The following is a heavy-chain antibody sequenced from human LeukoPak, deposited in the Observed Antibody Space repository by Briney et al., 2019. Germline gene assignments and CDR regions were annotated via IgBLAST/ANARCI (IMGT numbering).Heavy chain of an antibody. CDR2: IYYSGST. D-gene: IGHD4-11*01. CDR1: GGSISSYY. Sequence: SETLSLTCTVSGGSISSYYWSWIRQTPGKGLEWIGDIYYSGSTNYNPSLKSRVTISVDTSKNQFSLKLSSVTAADTAVYYCARDSYSIFDYWGQGTLVTVSS. J-gene: IGHJ4*02. V-gene: IGHV4-59*01. CDR3: ARDSYSIFDY.